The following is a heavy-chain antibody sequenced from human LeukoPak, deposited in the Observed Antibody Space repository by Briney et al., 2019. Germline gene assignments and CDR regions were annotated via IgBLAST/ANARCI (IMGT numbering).Heavy chain of an antibody. CDR2: IFYSGST. CDR1: GANISSYD. V-gene: IGHV4-59*01. J-gene: IGHJ3*02. CDR3: ARTYGRAFDI. Sequence: SETMCLTCTVSGANISSYDCRWIRQPPWKGLEWIGYIFYSGSTNYNPSLESRVTMSVDTSKNQFSLKLSSVTAADTAFYYCARTYGRAFDIWGQGTMVTVSS. D-gene: IGHD4-17*01.